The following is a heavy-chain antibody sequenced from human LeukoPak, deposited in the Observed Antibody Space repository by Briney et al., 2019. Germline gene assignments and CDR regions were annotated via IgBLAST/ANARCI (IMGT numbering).Heavy chain of an antibody. D-gene: IGHD4-23*01. CDR3: ARGDSTVVKLEDNWFDP. CDR1: GYTFTGYY. V-gene: IGHV1-2*02. Sequence: ASVKVSCKASGYTFTGYYMHWVRQAPGQGLEWMGWINPNSGGTNYAQKFQGRVTMTRDTSISTAYMELSRLRSDDTAVYYCARGDSTVVKLEDNWFDPWGQGTLVTVSS. CDR2: INPNSGGT. J-gene: IGHJ5*02.